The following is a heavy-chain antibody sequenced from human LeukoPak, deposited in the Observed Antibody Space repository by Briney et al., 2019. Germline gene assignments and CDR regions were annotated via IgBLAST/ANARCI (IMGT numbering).Heavy chain of an antibody. J-gene: IGHJ4*02. D-gene: IGHD1-14*01. Sequence: PRGSLRLSCVASGVTFSSFEMNWVRQPPGKGLEWISYISDSGTTKYYADSMKGRFTNSRDNAKHSLYLQMNSLRAEDTAVYYCVVAITYWGRGTQVTVSS. V-gene: IGHV3-48*03. CDR3: VVAITY. CDR2: ISDSGTTK. CDR1: GVTFSSFE.